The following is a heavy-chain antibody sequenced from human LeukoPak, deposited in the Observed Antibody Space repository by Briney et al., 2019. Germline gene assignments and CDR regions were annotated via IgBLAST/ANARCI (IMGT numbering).Heavy chain of an antibody. D-gene: IGHD3-22*01. CDR1: GGTLRGYY. CDR2: INHSGST. CDR3: ARSGYSMIVAY. J-gene: IGHJ4*02. V-gene: IGHV4-34*01. Sequence: SETLSLTCTVSGGTLRGYYYNWIRQAPGKGLEWIGEINHSGSTNYNPSLKSRVTISVDTSKNQFSLKLSSVTAADTAVYYCARSGYSMIVAYWGQGTLVTVSS.